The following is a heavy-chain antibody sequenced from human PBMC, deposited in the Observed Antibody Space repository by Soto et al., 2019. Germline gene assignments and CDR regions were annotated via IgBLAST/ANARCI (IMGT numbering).Heavy chain of an antibody. Sequence: PSETLSLTCAVSGGSISSSNWWRWVRQPPGKGLEWIGEIYHSGSTNYNPSLKSRVTISVDKSKNQFSLKLSSVTAADTAVYYCASGGGYSGYDNLLGYWGQGTLGTVS. D-gene: IGHD5-12*01. V-gene: IGHV4-4*02. CDR3: ASGGGYSGYDNLLGY. CDR2: IYHSGST. CDR1: GGSISSSNW. J-gene: IGHJ4*02.